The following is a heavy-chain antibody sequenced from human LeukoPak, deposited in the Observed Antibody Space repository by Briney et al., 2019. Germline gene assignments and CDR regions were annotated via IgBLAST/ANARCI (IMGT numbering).Heavy chain of an antibody. V-gene: IGHV1-69*04. Sequence: SVKVSCKASGYTFTSYDINWVRQAPGQGLEWLGRIIPIVGITNYAQKFQGRVTIIADNSTRTAYMELSSLTSEDTAVYYCARGLHFTMVRGGTTNYYYGMDVWGQGTSVTVSS. D-gene: IGHD3-10*01. CDR1: GYTFTSYD. CDR3: ARGLHFTMVRGGTTNYYYGMDV. CDR2: IIPIVGIT. J-gene: IGHJ6*02.